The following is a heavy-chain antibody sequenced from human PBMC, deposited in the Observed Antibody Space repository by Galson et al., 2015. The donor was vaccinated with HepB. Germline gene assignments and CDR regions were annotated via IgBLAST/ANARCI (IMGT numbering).Heavy chain of an antibody. D-gene: IGHD6-19*01. Sequence: SLRLSCAASGFTFSSYAMSWVRQAPGKGLEWVSSISGSGDSTYYTDSVKGRFTISRDNSKNTLYLQMNSLRAEDTAVYYCAKRCTSSGSFDYWGQGTLVTVSS. CDR3: AKRCTSSGSFDY. V-gene: IGHV3-23*01. J-gene: IGHJ4*02. CDR1: GFTFSSYA. CDR2: ISGSGDST.